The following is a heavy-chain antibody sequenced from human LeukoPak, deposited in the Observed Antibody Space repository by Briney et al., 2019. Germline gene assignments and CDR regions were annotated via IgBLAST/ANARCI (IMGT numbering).Heavy chain of an antibody. CDR1: GGSISSYY. CDR3: ARGLLAAAGYYYYYHYMDV. D-gene: IGHD6-13*01. Sequence: SETLSLTCTVSGGSISSYYWSWIRQPPGKGLEWIGYIYYSGSTNYNPSLKSRVTISVDTSKNQFSLKLSSVTAADTAVDYCARGLLAAAGYYYYYHYMDVWGKGTTVTVSS. J-gene: IGHJ6*03. CDR2: IYYSGST. V-gene: IGHV4-59*01.